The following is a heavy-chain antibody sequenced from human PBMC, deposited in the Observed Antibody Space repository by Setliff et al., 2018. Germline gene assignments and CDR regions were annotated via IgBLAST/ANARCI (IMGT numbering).Heavy chain of an antibody. D-gene: IGHD2-2*03. Sequence: ASVKVSCKSSGNSFTVFYLHWVRQAPGQGLEWMGWIGDYNGNTLHAQNFQGRLTVTTDTSTNTAYMELRSLRSDDTAVYYCARGPVDFVVVPAAAVFDFWGQGTLVTVSS. CDR2: IGDYNGNT. J-gene: IGHJ4*02. V-gene: IGHV1-18*04. CDR1: GNSFTVFY. CDR3: ARGPVDFVVVPAAAVFDF.